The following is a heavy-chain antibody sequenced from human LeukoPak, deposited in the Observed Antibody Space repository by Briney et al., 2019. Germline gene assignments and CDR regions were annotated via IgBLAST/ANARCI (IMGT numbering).Heavy chain of an antibody. CDR2: ISGSGGSA. V-gene: IGHV3-23*01. J-gene: IGHJ4*02. CDR3: PRKYDSSGYYDH. CDR1: GFIFSNYA. D-gene: IGHD3-22*01. Sequence: PGGSLRLSCAASGFIFSNYAMSWVRQAPGKGLEWVSTISGSGGSANYADSVKGRFTVPRDNSKNTLYMQMNSLRVEDTAVYYCPRKYDSSGYYDHWGQGTLVTVSS.